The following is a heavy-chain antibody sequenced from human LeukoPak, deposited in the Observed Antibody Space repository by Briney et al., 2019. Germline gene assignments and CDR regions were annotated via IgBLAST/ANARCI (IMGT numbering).Heavy chain of an antibody. CDR1: GYTFSTYY. D-gene: IGHD1-26*01. CDR2: INPSGGTT. J-gene: IGHJ4*02. Sequence: ASVKVSCKASGYTFSTYYMHWVRQAPGRGLEWVGVINPSGGTTTYSQKFQGRVTMTRDTSTSTVYMELSSLRIEDTAVYYCSRDLGGSYNDYWGQGTMVTVSS. V-gene: IGHV1-46*01. CDR3: SRDLGGSYNDY.